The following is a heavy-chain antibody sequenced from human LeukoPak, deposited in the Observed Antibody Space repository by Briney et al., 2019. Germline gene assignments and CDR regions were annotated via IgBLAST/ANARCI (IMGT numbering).Heavy chain of an antibody. CDR2: ISPSGKSI. V-gene: IGHV3-21*04. J-gene: IGHJ6*03. CDR3: ASSTLVPAAMGGGYFYYYMDV. Sequence: GGSLRLSCAASGFTVSINYMNWVRQAPGKGLEWVSSISPSGKSIYYADSVQGRFTISRDNGKNSLYLQMNSLRAEDTAVYYCASSTLVPAAMGGGYFYYYMDVWGKGTTVTVSS. D-gene: IGHD2-2*01. CDR1: GFTVSINY.